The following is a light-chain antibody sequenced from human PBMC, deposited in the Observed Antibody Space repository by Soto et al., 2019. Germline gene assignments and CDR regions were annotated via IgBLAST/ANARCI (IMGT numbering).Light chain of an antibody. J-gene: IGKJ1*01. CDR2: QVS. CDR1: QSLVYTDGSTS. V-gene: IGKV2-30*01. Sequence: DAVLTQSPLSLPVTLGQPASISCRSSQSLVYTDGSTSLSWFQLRPGQSPRRLIYQVSNRDAGVPDRFSGSGSGTDFTLKISTVEAEDVGDYYCMQGSHWPWTLGQGTKVEI. CDR3: MQGSHWPWT.